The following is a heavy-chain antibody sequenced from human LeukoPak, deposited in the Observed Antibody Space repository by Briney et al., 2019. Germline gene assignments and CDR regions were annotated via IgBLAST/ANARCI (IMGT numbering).Heavy chain of an antibody. CDR3: AREVHSDDYYYMDV. V-gene: IGHV3-30*01. CDR1: GFTFSSYA. J-gene: IGHJ6*03. Sequence: GRSLRLSCAASGFTFSSYAMHWVRQALGKGLERVAVISYDGSNKYYADSVKGRFTISRDNSKNTLYLQMNSLRAEDTAVYYCAREVHSDDYYYMDVWGKGTTVTVSS. CDR2: ISYDGSNK. D-gene: IGHD2-21*01.